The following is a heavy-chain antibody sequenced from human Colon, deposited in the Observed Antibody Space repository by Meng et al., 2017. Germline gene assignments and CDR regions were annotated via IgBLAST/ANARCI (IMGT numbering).Heavy chain of an antibody. CDR3: TRYYDATVPFDH. Sequence: DVQLVESGGGLLQPGGSLRFSCAASGFMFSSYWMHWVRQVPGKGLVWVSRINSYGTITNYADSVKGRFTISRDNAKNTLYLQMDSLRAEDTAVYYCTRYYDATVPFDHWGQGTLVTVSS. D-gene: IGHD3-16*01. CDR1: GFMFSSYW. J-gene: IGHJ4*02. V-gene: IGHV3-74*01. CDR2: INSYGTIT.